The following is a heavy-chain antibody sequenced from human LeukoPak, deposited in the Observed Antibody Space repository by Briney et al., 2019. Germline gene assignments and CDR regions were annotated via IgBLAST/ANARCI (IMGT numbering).Heavy chain of an antibody. CDR1: GVSISSSCYY. CDR2: IYYSGST. J-gene: IGHJ4*02. CDR3: ARRDGYNREYYFDY. D-gene: IGHD5-24*01. V-gene: IGHV4-39*01. Sequence: AETLSLTCTVSGVSISSSCYYWVWIRQPPGKGLEWIGSIYYSGSTYYNPSLKSRVTISVDTSKNQYSLKLSSVTAADTAVYYCARRDGYNREYYFDYWGQGTLVTVSS.